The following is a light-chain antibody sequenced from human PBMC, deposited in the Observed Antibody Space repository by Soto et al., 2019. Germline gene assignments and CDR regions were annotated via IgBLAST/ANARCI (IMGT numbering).Light chain of an antibody. CDR1: QGISSY. J-gene: IGKJ1*01. Sequence: DMQMNKSPSTLSASVGDRVTLTCRASQGISSYLAWYQQKPGKAPKLLIYAASSLQSGVPSRFSGSGSGTDFTLTISSLQPEDFATYYCQQSYSTPRTFGQGTKVDI. CDR3: QQSYSTPRT. V-gene: IGKV1-39*01. CDR2: AAS.